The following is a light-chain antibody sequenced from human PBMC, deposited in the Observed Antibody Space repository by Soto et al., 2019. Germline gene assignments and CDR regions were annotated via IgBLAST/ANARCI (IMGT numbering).Light chain of an antibody. CDR2: DVS. J-gene: IGLJ1*01. V-gene: IGLV2-14*01. CDR3: SQSTRGKTSV. Sequence: QSALTQPASVSGSPGQSVTISCTGTSSDVGDYNYVSWYQQHPGKAPKLMIYDVSNRPSGVSNPFSASKSGNTASLTISGSKAENGRNVNSSQSTRGKTSVFGTGTKVTVL. CDR1: SSDVGDYNY.